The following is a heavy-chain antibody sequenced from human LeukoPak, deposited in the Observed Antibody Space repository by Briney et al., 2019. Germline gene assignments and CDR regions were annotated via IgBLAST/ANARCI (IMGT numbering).Heavy chain of an antibody. D-gene: IGHD3-22*01. J-gene: IGHJ6*03. CDR1: GGTFSSYS. CDR2: IIPAFGTA. CDR3: ASEGNYDSSGYSRYNYYYMDV. Sequence: SVKVSCKGSGGTFSSYSISWVRQAPGQGLEWMGGIIPAFGTAHYAQKFQGRVTFTTDESTTTAYMELRSLRSEDTAVYYCASEGNYDSSGYSRYNYYYMDVWGKGTAVTVSS. V-gene: IGHV1-69*05.